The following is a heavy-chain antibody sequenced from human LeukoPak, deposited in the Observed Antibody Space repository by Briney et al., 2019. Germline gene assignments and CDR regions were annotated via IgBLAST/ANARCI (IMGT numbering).Heavy chain of an antibody. CDR3: ARACTSCYGRGWLDP. D-gene: IGHD2-2*01. Sequence: KSSETLSLACAVYGGSFTGYYWTWIRQPPGKGLEWIGEINHSGSTNYNPSLKSRVTISVDTSKNQFSLNMNSVTAADTAVYYCARACTSCYGRGWLDPWGQGTLVTVSS. CDR1: GGSFTGYY. V-gene: IGHV4-34*01. CDR2: INHSGST. J-gene: IGHJ5*02.